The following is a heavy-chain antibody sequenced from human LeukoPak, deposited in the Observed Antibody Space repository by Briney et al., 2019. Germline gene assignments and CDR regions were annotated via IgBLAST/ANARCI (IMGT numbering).Heavy chain of an antibody. D-gene: IGHD3-10*01. Sequence: ASVKVSCKASGYTFTSYYMHWVRQAPGQGLEWMGIINPSGGSTSYAQKFQGRVTMTRDTSTSTVYMELSSLRSEDTAVYYCAMSALGFGELKTYYFDYWGQGTLVTVSS. J-gene: IGHJ4*02. CDR2: INPSGGST. V-gene: IGHV1-46*01. CDR3: AMSALGFGELKTYYFDY. CDR1: GYTFTSYY.